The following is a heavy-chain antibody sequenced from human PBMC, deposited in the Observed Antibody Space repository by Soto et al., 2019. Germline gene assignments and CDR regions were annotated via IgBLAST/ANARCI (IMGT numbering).Heavy chain of an antibody. V-gene: IGHV3-33*01. D-gene: IGHD3-3*01. Sequence: QVQLVESGGGVVQPGRSLRLSCAASGFTFSSYCMHWVRQAPGKGLEWVAVIWYDGSNKYYADSVKGRFTISRDNSKNTLYLQMNSLRAEDTAVYYCEREYYERHYYYYGMDVWGQGTTVTVSS. CDR1: GFTFSSYC. J-gene: IGHJ6*02. CDR2: IWYDGSNK. CDR3: EREYYERHYYYYGMDV.